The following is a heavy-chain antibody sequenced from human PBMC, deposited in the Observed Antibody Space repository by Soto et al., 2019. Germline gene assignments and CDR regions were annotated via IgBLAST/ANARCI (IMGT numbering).Heavy chain of an antibody. CDR2: IYPGDSDT. V-gene: IGHV5-51*01. CDR3: ATRVQDPGKYYYGMDV. J-gene: IGHJ6*02. Sequence: PGESLKISCKGSGYSFTSYWIGWVRQMPGKGLEWMGIIYPGDSDTRYNPSFQGQVTISADKSISTAYLQWSSLKASDTAMYYCATRVQDPGKYYYGMDVWGQGTTVTVSS. D-gene: IGHD6-13*01. CDR1: GYSFTSYW.